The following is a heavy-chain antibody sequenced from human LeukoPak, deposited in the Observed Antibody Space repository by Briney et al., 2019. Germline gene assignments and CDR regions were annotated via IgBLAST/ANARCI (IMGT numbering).Heavy chain of an antibody. CDR1: GGSINSHY. CDR3: ASVNSTPYP. V-gene: IGHV4-4*07. Sequence: NPSETLSLTCTVSGGSINSHYWSWIRQPAGKGLEWIGRIYSSGSTNHNPSLKSRVTMSVDTSKNQISLKLSSVTAADTAVYYCASVNSTPYPWGQGTLVTVSS. CDR2: IYSSGST. D-gene: IGHD2-15*01. J-gene: IGHJ4*02.